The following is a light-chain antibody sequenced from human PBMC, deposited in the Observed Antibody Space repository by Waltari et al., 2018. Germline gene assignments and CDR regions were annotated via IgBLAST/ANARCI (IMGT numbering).Light chain of an antibody. CDR1: SSNIGSNY. V-gene: IGLV1-47*01. J-gene: IGLJ3*02. CDR2: RNN. CDR3: AAWDASLNAWL. Sequence: QSVLTQPPSASGTPGQRVTISCSGRSSNIGSNYVYWYQHLPGTAPKLIIYRNNQRPSGVPGRFSCAKSDTSASLASSGLRSEDEADYYCAAWDASLNAWLFGGGTKVPVL.